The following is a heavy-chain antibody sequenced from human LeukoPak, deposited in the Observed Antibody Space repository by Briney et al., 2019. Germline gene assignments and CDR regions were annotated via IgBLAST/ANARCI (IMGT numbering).Heavy chain of an antibody. CDR2: IIPIFGTA. J-gene: IGHJ4*02. V-gene: IGHV1-69*13. Sequence: SVKVSCKASGGTFSSYAISWVRQAPGQGLEWMGGIIPIFGTANYAQKFQGRVTITADEPTTTAYMELNSLRSEDTAVYYCALEFRTFYAVFDYWGQGTLVTVSS. D-gene: IGHD2-2*01. CDR1: GGTFSSYA. CDR3: ALEFRTFYAVFDY.